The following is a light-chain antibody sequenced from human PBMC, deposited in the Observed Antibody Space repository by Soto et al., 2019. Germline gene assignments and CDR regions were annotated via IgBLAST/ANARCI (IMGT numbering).Light chain of an antibody. Sequence: QSVLTQPPSVSGAPGQRVTISCTGSSSNTGAGYDVHWYQQFPGTAPKLLIYSNSNRPSGVSSRFSGSKSGNTASLTVSGLQAEDEADYYCSSYTDSNIPVIFGGGTKLTVL. CDR2: SNS. CDR3: SSYTDSNIPVI. J-gene: IGLJ2*01. CDR1: SSNTGAGYD. V-gene: IGLV1-40*01.